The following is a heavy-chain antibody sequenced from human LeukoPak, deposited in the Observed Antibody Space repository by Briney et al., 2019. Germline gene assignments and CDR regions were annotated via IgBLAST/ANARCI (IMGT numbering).Heavy chain of an antibody. J-gene: IGHJ4*02. Sequence: GGSLRLSCAASGFTFSSYAMSWVRQAPGKGLEWVSAISGSGGSTYYADSVKGRFTISRDNSKNTLYLQLNRLRAEDTAVYYCAGPPPFCGGDCSDYWGQGTLVTVSS. CDR1: GFTFSSYA. V-gene: IGHV3-23*01. D-gene: IGHD2-21*01. CDR2: ISGSGGST. CDR3: AGPPPFCGGDCSDY.